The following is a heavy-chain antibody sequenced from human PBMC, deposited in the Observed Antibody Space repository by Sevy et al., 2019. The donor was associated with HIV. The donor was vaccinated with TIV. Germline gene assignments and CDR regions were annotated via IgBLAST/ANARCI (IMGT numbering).Heavy chain of an antibody. V-gene: IGHV5-51*01. Sequence: GESLKISCQGSGYSFTSHWIGWVRHMPGKGLEWMGIIFPDDSDTRYSPSFQGQVTFSADKSINTAYLQSSSLKASDTAMYYCATSRSGYFDSSGYYIYWGQGTLVTVSS. CDR1: GYSFTSHW. J-gene: IGHJ4*02. CDR3: ATSRSGYFDSSGYYIY. D-gene: IGHD3-22*01. CDR2: IFPDDSDT.